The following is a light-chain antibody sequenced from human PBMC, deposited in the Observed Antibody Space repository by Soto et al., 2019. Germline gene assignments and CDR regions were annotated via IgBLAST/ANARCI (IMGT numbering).Light chain of an antibody. CDR3: QQYNSYSPS. J-gene: IGKJ4*01. CDR1: QSISSW. CDR2: KAS. V-gene: IGKV1-5*03. Sequence: DIPMTQSPSTLSASVGDRVTITCRASQSISSWLAWYQQKPGKAPKLLIYKASSLGSGVPSRFSGSGSGTEFTLTISSLQPDGFATYYCQQYNSYSPSFGGGTKVEIK.